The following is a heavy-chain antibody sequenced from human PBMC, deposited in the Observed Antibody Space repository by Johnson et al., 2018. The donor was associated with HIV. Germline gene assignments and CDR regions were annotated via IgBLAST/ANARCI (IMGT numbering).Heavy chain of an antibody. D-gene: IGHD5-24*01. Sequence: QVQLVESGGGVVQPGRSLRLSCAASGFTFSSYAMHWVRQAPGKGLEWVAVISYDGSNTYYADSVKGRFTIARDNTKNSLYLQMNSLKAEDMAVYYCESCGRDGADDAFDIWGQGTMVTVSS. CDR2: ISYDGSNT. J-gene: IGHJ3*02. CDR3: ESCGRDGADDAFDI. CDR1: GFTFSSYA. V-gene: IGHV3-30-3*01.